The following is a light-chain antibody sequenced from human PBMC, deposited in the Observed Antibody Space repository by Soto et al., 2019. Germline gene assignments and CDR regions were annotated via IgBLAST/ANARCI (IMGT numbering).Light chain of an antibody. CDR3: QQCYSPPWT. V-gene: IGKV1-39*01. J-gene: IGKJ1*01. CDR1: QSISTS. Sequence: DIQMIQSPSSLSAALGDTVTITCRARQSISTSLNWYQQKPGKAPKVLIYDASTLQSGVPSRFSDSGGGTDFTLTISSPQPEDLSTYDCQQCYSPPWTFGRGTKVEIK. CDR2: DAS.